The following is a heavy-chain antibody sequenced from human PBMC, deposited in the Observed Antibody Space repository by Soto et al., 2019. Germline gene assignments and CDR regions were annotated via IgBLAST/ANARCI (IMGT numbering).Heavy chain of an antibody. CDR2: IHYSGNT. D-gene: IGHD4-4*01. CDR1: GGSISSYY. J-gene: IGHJ5*02. V-gene: IGHV4-59*01. CDR3: ARDPHTVINTGWFDP. Sequence: SETLSLTCTVSGGSISSYYWNWIRQSPGKGLEWIGYIHYSGNTNYNPSLKGRVTISLDRSKNQFSLKLNSVTAADTAVYYCARDPHTVINTGWFDPWGQGTLVTVSS.